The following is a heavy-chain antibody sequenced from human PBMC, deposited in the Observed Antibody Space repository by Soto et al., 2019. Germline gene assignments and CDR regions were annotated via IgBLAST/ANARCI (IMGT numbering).Heavy chain of an antibody. CDR2: IHRSGSA. CDR3: ARRDYYDSTGYYDC. CDR1: GSSISSLKW. D-gene: IGHD3-22*01. V-gene: IGHV4-4*02. Sequence: PSETLSLTCAVCGSSISSLKWLCWVRQPPGKGLEWIGEIHRSGSANYNPSLKSRVTISVDKSKNQFSLKLTSVTAADTAVYFCARRDYYDSTGYYDCWGQGTLVTVS. J-gene: IGHJ4*02.